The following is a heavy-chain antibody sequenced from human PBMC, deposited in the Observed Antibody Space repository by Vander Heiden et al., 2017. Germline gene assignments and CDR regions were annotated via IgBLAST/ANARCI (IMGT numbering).Heavy chain of an antibody. V-gene: IGHV1-2*06. CDR1: GYTFTDYY. CDR2: VNPDSGGT. D-gene: IGHD1-26*01. J-gene: IGHJ4*02. CDR3: ARDLVGAGWDLDY. Sequence: QVQLVQSGADVKKPGASVRVSCKTSGYTFTDYYIHWVRQAPGQGLEWMGRVNPDSGGTTYAQKFQDRVTMTTDTSIATAYLDLSSLRSDDTATYFCARDLVGAGWDLDYWGQGTLVPVSS.